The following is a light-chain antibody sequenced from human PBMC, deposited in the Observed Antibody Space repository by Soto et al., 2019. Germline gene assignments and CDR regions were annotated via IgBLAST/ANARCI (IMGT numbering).Light chain of an antibody. CDR3: QQYDTSPGT. CDR2: GAS. J-gene: IGKJ1*01. Sequence: EIVLTQSPGTLSLSPGERATLSCTASKSVSSGHLAWYQQKTGQGPRLLLSGASSRATGITDRFSGSGSGTDFTLTISRLDPEDFAVYYCQQYDTSPGTFGQGTNVDI. V-gene: IGKV3-20*01. CDR1: KSVSSGH.